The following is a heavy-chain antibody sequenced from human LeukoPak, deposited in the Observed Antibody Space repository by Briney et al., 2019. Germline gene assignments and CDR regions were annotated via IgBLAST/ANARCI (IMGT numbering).Heavy chain of an antibody. J-gene: IGHJ4*02. CDR1: GYSFTNYR. Sequence: GQSLKISCHGSGYSFTNYRTGSFRQIPWKGLEWTAIIFPGASDTSYRPSFQGQVTISADKSISTAYLQWSSLKASDTVMYYCARHLLPYCSGGSCYFNYWGQGTLVTVSS. V-gene: IGHV5-51*01. D-gene: IGHD2-15*01. CDR3: ARHLLPYCSGGSCYFNY. CDR2: IFPGASDT.